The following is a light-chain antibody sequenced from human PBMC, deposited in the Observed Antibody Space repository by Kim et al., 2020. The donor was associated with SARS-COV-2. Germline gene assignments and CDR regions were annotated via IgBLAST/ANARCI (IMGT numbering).Light chain of an antibody. V-gene: IGLV1-44*01. CDR3: ATWDDRLDVWM. J-gene: IGLJ3*02. CDR2: SND. CDR1: SSKVGSKT. Sequence: GQRVTITGFGGSSKVGSKTVNWYQQLPGTAPKFLIDSNDRRPSGVSDRVSSSKSGTSASLAISGIQSEDEADDDCATWDDRLDVWMFGGGTQLTVL.